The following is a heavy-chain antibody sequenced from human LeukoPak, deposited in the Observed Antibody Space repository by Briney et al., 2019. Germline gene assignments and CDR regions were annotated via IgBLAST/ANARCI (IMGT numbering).Heavy chain of an antibody. CDR1: GFSFSNYE. V-gene: IGHV3-48*03. Sequence: PGGSLRLSCAASGFSFSNYEMNWVRQAPGEGLEWVSYISESGSIVYYADSVKGRFTISRDNSKNTLYLQMNSLRAEDTAVYYCAREYQRNIAVAGTGVKITYMDVWGKGTTVTVSS. D-gene: IGHD6-19*01. CDR2: ISESGSIV. CDR3: AREYQRNIAVAGTGVKITYMDV. J-gene: IGHJ6*03.